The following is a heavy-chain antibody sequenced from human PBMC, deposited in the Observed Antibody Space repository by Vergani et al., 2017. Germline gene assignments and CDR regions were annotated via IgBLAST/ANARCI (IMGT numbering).Heavy chain of an antibody. CDR3: TRDPRYFDWDDWFDP. J-gene: IGHJ5*02. D-gene: IGHD3-9*01. Sequence: EVQLVESGGGLVQPGRSLRLSCTASGFTFGDYAMSWFRQAPGKGLEWVGFIRSKAYGGTTEYDASVKGRFTISRDDSKSIAYLQMNSLKTEDTAVYYCTRDPRYFDWDDWFDPWGQGTLVTVSS. CDR2: IRSKAYGGTT. CDR1: GFTFGDYA. V-gene: IGHV3-49*03.